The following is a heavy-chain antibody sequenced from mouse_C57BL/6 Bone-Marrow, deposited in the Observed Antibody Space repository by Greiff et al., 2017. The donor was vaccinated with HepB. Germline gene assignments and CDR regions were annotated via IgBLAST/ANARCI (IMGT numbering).Heavy chain of an antibody. J-gene: IGHJ2*01. V-gene: IGHV1-4*01. D-gene: IGHD1-1*01. CDR3: ARSRGYYYGSSYDFDY. CDR2: INPSSGYT. Sequence: QVQLQQSGAELARPGASVKMSCKASGYTFTSYTMHWVKQRPGQGLEWIGYINPSSGYTKYNQKFKDKATLTADKSSSTAYMQLSSLTSEDSAVYDCARSRGYYYGSSYDFDYWGQGTTLTVSS. CDR1: GYTFTSYT.